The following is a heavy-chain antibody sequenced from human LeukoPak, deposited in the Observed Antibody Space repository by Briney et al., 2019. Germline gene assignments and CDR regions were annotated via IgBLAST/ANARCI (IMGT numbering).Heavy chain of an antibody. CDR3: ARGYYDILTGYFLPLDY. V-gene: IGHV3-30-3*01. CDR2: ISYDGSNK. Sequence: GGSLRLSCAASGFTFSSYAMHWVRQAPGKGLEWVAAISYDGSNKYYADSVKGRFTISRDNSKNTLYLQMNSLRAEDTAVYYCARGYYDILTGYFLPLDYWGQGTLVTVSS. CDR1: GFTFSSYA. J-gene: IGHJ4*02. D-gene: IGHD3-9*01.